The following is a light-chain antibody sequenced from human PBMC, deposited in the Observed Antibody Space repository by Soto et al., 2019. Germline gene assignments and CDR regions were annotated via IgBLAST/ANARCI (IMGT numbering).Light chain of an antibody. Sequence: EIVLTQSPATLSLSPGERATLSCRASQRVSTNYRAWYQQRPGQAPRLLIFGASYRATGIPDRFSGSGSGTDFTVTISRLEPEDIAVYYCQHYSSSPPEFTFGPGTKVYSK. J-gene: IGKJ3*01. CDR2: GAS. CDR3: QHYSSSPPEFT. V-gene: IGKV3-20*01. CDR1: QRVSTNY.